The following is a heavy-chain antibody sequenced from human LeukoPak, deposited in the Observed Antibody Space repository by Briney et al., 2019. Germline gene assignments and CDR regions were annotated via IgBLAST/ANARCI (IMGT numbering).Heavy chain of an antibody. CDR1: GYTFTSYY. V-gene: IGHV1-46*01. J-gene: IGHJ6*03. Sequence: ASVKVSCKASGYTFTSYYMHWVRQAPGQGLEWMGIINPSGGSTSYAQKFQGRVTMTRDTSTSTVYMELSSPRSEDTAVYYCARDGAYYGSGSYGPLLSSYYMDVWGKGTTVTVSS. CDR3: ARDGAYYGSGSYGPLLSSYYMDV. CDR2: INPSGGST. D-gene: IGHD3-10*01.